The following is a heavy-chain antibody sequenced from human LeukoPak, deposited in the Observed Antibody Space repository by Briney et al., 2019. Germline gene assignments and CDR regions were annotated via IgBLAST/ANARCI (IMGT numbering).Heavy chain of an antibody. D-gene: IGHD6-13*01. CDR1: GGSISSGSYY. J-gene: IGHJ6*04. CDR3: ARSLSGSSSWVDV. Sequence: SETLSLTCTVSGGSISSGSYYWSWIRQPAGKGLEWIGRIYTSGSTNYNPSLKSRVTISVDTSKSQFSLKLSSVTAADTAVYYCARSLSGSSSWVDVWGKGTTVTVSS. CDR2: IYTSGST. V-gene: IGHV4-61*02.